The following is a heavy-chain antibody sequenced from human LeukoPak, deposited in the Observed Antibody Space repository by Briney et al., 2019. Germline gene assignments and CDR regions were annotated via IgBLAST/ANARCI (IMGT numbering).Heavy chain of an antibody. Sequence: PGGSLRLSCAASGFTFSSYGMHWVRQAPGKGLEWVALISYDGSNKYDADSVKRRFTISRDNSKNKLYLQMNSLRAEDTAVYYCAKEPVGYCSGGSCYSGWFDPWGQGTLVTVSS. V-gene: IGHV3-30*18. D-gene: IGHD2-15*01. CDR2: ISYDGSNK. CDR3: AKEPVGYCSGGSCYSGWFDP. CDR1: GFTFSSYG. J-gene: IGHJ5*02.